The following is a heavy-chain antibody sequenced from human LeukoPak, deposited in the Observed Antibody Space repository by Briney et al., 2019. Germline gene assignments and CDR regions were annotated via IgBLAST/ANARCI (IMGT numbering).Heavy chain of an antibody. V-gene: IGHV5-51*01. CDR3: ARPTGRYYDSSGYWAFDI. CDR1: AYSFTSYW. Sequence: GESLKISCKGAAYSFTSYWIGWVRQMPGKGLEWMGIIYPGDSDTRYSPSFQGQVTISADKSISTAYLQWSSLKASDTAMYYCARPTGRYYDSSGYWAFDIWGQGTMVTVSS. D-gene: IGHD3-22*01. J-gene: IGHJ3*02. CDR2: IYPGDSDT.